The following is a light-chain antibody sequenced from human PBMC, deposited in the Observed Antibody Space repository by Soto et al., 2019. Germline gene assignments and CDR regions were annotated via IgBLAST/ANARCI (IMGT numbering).Light chain of an antibody. CDR1: NIGSKP. V-gene: IGLV3-21*02. CDR3: QVWDSYSAHHV. J-gene: IGLJ1*01. Sequence: SYELTQPPSVSVAPGQTASITCGGDNIGSKPVHWYQQKSGQAPVLVVYDDDVRPSGIPDRFSGSNSGNTATLTISRVEPGDEADYYCQVWDSYSAHHVFATGTKLTVL. CDR2: DDD.